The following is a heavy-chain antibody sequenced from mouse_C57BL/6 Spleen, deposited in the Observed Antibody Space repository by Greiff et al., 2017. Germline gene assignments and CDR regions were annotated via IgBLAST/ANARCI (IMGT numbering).Heavy chain of an antibody. D-gene: IGHD1-1*01. V-gene: IGHV5-17*01. J-gene: IGHJ3*01. CDR1: GFTFSDYG. Sequence: EVQVVESGGGLVKPGGSLKLSCAASGFTFSDYGMHWVRQAPEKGLEWVAYISSGSSTIYYADTVKGRFTISRDNAKNILFLQMTSLRSEDTAMYYCANYYGSTWFAYWGQGTLVTVSA. CDR3: ANYYGSTWFAY. CDR2: ISSGSSTI.